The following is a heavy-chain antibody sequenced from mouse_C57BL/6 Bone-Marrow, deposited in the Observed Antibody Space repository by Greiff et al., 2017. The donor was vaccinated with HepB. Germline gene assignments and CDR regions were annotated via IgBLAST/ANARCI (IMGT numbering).Heavy chain of an antibody. J-gene: IGHJ3*01. D-gene: IGHD1-1*01. V-gene: IGHV5-9*01. Sequence: EVMLVESGGGLVKPGGSLKLSCAASGFTFSSYTMSWVRQTPEKRLEWVATISGGGGNTYYPDSVKGRFTISRDNAKNTLYLQMSSMRSEDTALYYCARQMYYYGSRGGFAYWGQGTLVTVSA. CDR1: GFTFSSYT. CDR2: ISGGGGNT. CDR3: ARQMYYYGSRGGFAY.